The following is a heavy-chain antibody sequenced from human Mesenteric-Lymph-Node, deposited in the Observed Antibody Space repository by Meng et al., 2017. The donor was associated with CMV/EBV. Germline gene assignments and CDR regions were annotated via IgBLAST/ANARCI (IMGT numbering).Heavy chain of an antibody. Sequence: SGYTCTSYYMHWVRQAPGQGLEWMGIINPSGGSTSYAQKFQGRVTMTRDTSTSTVYMELSSLRSEDTAVYYCARGAEVAAAGNWFDPWGQGTLVTVSS. CDR3: ARGAEVAAAGNWFDP. D-gene: IGHD6-13*01. CDR2: INPSGGST. V-gene: IGHV1-46*01. CDR1: GYTCTSYY. J-gene: IGHJ5*02.